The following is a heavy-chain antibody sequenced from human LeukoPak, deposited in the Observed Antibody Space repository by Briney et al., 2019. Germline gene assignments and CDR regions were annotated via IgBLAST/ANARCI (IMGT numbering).Heavy chain of an antibody. V-gene: IGHV3-23*01. CDR3: ARAPYYYDSSGSLDY. D-gene: IGHD3-22*01. Sequence: GGSLRLSCAASGFTFSSYAMSWVRQAPGKGLEWVSAISGSGGSTYYADSVKGRFTISRDNSKNTLYLQMNSLRAEDTAVYYCARAPYYYDSSGSLDYWGQGTLVTVSS. CDR2: ISGSGGST. CDR1: GFTFSSYA. J-gene: IGHJ4*02.